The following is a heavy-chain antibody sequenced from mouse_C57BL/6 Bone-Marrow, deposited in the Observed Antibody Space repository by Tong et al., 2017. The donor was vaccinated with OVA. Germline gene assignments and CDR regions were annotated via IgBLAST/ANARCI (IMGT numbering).Heavy chain of an antibody. Sequence: VQLQESGAELVRPGTSVKVSCKASGYAFTNYLIEWVKQRPGQGLEWIGVINPGSGGTNYNEKFKGKATLTADKSSSTAYMQLSSLTSDDSAVYFCARGGYDGVYYAMDYWGQGTTLTVSS. J-gene: IGHJ4*01. CDR1: GYAFTNYL. D-gene: IGHD2-2*01. CDR3: ARGGYDGVYYAMDY. CDR2: INPGSGGT. V-gene: IGHV1-54*01.